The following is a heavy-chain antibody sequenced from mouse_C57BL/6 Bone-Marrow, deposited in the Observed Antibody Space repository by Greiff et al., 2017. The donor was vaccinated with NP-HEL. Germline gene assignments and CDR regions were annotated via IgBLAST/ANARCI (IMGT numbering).Heavy chain of an antibody. V-gene: IGHV1-72*01. CDR1: GYTFTSYW. CDR2: IDPNSGGT. D-gene: IGHD1-1*01. CDR3: ARYYYGSRGWYFDV. J-gene: IGHJ1*03. Sequence: QVQLQQPGADLVKPGASVKLSCKASGYTFTSYWMHWVKQRPGRGLEWIGRIDPNSGGTKFNEKFKTKATLTVDKPSSTAYMQLSSLTSEDSAVYYCARYYYGSRGWYFDVCGTGTTVTVSS.